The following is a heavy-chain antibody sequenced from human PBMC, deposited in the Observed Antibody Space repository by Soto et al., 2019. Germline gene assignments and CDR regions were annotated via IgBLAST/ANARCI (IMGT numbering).Heavy chain of an antibody. D-gene: IGHD1-26*01. Sequence: QVQLVESGGGLVKPGGSLRLSCAASGFTFSDYYMSWIRQAPEKGLEWVSYISSSGSTIYYADSVKGRFTISRDNAKNSLYLQMNSLRAEDTAVYYCARLLMTPGYSGSYHYDQYYFDYWGQGTLVTVSS. CDR3: ARLLMTPGYSGSYHYDQYYFDY. V-gene: IGHV3-11*01. J-gene: IGHJ4*02. CDR2: ISSSGSTI. CDR1: GFTFSDYY.